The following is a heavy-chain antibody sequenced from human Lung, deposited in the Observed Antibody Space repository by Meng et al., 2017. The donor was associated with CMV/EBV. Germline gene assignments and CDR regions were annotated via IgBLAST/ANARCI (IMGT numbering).Heavy chain of an antibody. V-gene: IGHV5-51*01. CDR3: ARLGVTRAVGYYYYAMEV. D-gene: IGHD4-23*01. J-gene: IGHJ6*04. CDR1: GYRFTSYW. CDR2: IYPDDSDT. Sequence: SXKGSGYRFTSYWIGWVRQMPGKGLDWMGIIYPDDSDTRYSPSFQGQVTISADKSISTAYLQWRSLKASDTAIYYCARLGVTRAVGYYYYAMEVWGTG.